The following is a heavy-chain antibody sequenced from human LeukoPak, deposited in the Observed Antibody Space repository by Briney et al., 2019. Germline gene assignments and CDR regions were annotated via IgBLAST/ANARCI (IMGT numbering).Heavy chain of an antibody. V-gene: IGHV3-9*01. D-gene: IGHD3-10*01. Sequence: PGGSLRLSCAASGSTFDDYAMHWVRQAPGKGLEWVSGISWNSGSIGYADSVKGRFTISRDNSKNTLYLQMNSLRAEDTAVYYCAKDGPFGSNQLAYYGSGIRLGYYYYGMDVWGQGTTVTVSS. CDR3: AKDGPFGSNQLAYYGSGIRLGYYYYGMDV. J-gene: IGHJ6*02. CDR2: ISWNSGSI. CDR1: GSTFDDYA.